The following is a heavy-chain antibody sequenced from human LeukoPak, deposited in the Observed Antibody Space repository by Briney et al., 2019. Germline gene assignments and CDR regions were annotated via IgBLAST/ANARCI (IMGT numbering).Heavy chain of an antibody. V-gene: IGHV3-64*01. J-gene: IGHJ3*02. CDR2: ISSNGGST. CDR3: ARSPGEVVNPEYAFDI. CDR1: GFTLSSYA. Sequence: TGGSLRLSCAASGFTLSSYAMHWVRQAPGKGLEYVSAISSNGGSTYYANSVKGRFTISRDNSKNMLYLQMGSLRAEDMAVYYCARSPGEVVNPEYAFDIWGQGTMVTVSS. D-gene: IGHD3-10*01.